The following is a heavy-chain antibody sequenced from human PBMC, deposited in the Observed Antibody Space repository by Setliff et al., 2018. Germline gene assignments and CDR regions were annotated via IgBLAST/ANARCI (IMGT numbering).Heavy chain of an antibody. CDR3: AGTPARGTTWLSPFDY. J-gene: IGHJ4*01. D-gene: IGHD3-9*01. Sequence: SETLSLTCTVTGGSFDSGTHYWSWIRQPAGKVPEWIGLIQGTGNTNYNPSLQSRATISIDTSKNQISLKITSVTAADTALYSCAGTPARGTTWLSPFDYWGHGIQVTVS. V-gene: IGHV4-61*02. CDR1: GGSFDSGTHY. CDR2: IQGTGNT.